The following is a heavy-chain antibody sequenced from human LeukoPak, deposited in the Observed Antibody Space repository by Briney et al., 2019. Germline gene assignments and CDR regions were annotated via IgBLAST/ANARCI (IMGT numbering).Heavy chain of an antibody. CDR2: INPNSGGT. CDR3: ARDGGSAAANGPFDY. Sequence: ASVKVSCKASGYTFTGYYMHWVRQAPGQGLEWMGWINPNSGGTNYAQKFQGRVTMTRDTSISTAYMELSRLRSDDTAVYYCARDGGSAAANGPFDYWGQGTLVTVSS. J-gene: IGHJ4*02. CDR1: GYTFTGYY. D-gene: IGHD6-13*01. V-gene: IGHV1-2*02.